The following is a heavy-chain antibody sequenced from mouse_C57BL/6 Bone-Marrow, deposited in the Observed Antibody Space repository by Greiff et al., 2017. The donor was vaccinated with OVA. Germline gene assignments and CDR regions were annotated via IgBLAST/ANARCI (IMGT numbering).Heavy chain of an antibody. Sequence: EVQLQQSGGDLVKPGGSLKLSCAASGFTFSSYGMSWVRQTPDKRLAWVATISSGGSYTYYPDSVKGRFTISRDNAKNTLYLQMSSLKSEDTAMYYCARVLLRYPYYFDYWGQGTTLTVSS. CDR1: GFTFSSYG. V-gene: IGHV5-6*01. J-gene: IGHJ2*01. D-gene: IGHD1-1*01. CDR3: ARVLLRYPYYFDY. CDR2: ISSGGSYT.